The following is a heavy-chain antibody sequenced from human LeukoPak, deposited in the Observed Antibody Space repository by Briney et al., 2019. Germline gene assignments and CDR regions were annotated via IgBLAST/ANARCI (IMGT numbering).Heavy chain of an antibody. CDR1: GGSFSGYY. J-gene: IGHJ5*02. V-gene: IGHV4-34*01. CDR2: INHSGST. CDR3: ARRAGQWLVAGWFDP. D-gene: IGHD6-19*01. Sequence: SETLSLTCAVYGGSFSGYYWSWIRQPPGKGLEWIGEINHSGSTNYNPSLKSRVTISVDTSKNQFSLKLSSVTAADTAVYYCARRAGQWLVAGWFDPWGQGTLVTVSS.